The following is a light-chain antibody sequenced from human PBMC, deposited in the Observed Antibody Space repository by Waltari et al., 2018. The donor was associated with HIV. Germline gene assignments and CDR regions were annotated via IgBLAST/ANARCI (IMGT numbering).Light chain of an antibody. CDR2: DVT. Sequence: QSALTQPRSVSGSPGQSVSISCTGTTSNVATYDYVSWYQLHPGKAPKPMIYDVTKRPSGVPDRFSGSKSGNTASLTISGLQAEDEADYYCCSYAGSQTFVFGGGTTLTVL. CDR1: TSNVATYDY. V-gene: IGLV2-11*01. CDR3: CSYAGSQTFV. J-gene: IGLJ2*01.